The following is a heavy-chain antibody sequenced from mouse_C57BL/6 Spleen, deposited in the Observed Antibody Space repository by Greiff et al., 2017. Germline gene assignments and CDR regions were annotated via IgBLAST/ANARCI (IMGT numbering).Heavy chain of an antibody. V-gene: IGHV10-1*01. Sequence: EVQRVESGGGLVQPKGSLKLSCAASGFSFNTYAMNWVRQAPGKGLEWVARIRSKSNNYATYYADSVKDRFTISRDDSESMLYLQMNNLKTEDTAMYYCVMHDYDGVYYAMDYWGQGTSVTVSS. CDR2: IRSKSNNYAT. CDR3: VMHDYDGVYYAMDY. D-gene: IGHD2-4*01. CDR1: GFSFNTYA. J-gene: IGHJ4*01.